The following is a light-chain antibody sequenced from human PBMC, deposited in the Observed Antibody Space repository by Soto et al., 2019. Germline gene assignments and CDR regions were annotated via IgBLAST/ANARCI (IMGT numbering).Light chain of an antibody. V-gene: IGKV3-15*01. Sequence: IVMTQSPATLSMSPGQRASLYCRASQNVGSNLAWYQQTPGQAPRLLISGASTRDTGVPARFSGRGSGTEFTLTISSLQSEDFAVYYCQHYNSWPYTFGQGTKLEIK. CDR3: QHYNSWPYT. CDR1: QNVGSN. J-gene: IGKJ2*01. CDR2: GAS.